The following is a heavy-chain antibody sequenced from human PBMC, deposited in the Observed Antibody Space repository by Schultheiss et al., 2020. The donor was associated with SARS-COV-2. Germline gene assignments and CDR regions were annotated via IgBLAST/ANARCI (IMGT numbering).Heavy chain of an antibody. J-gene: IGHJ3*02. D-gene: IGHD6-19*01. Sequence: SETLSLTCAVYGGSFSGYYWSWIRQPPGKGLEWIGEINHSGSTNYNPSLKSRVTISVDTSKNQFSLKLSSVTAADTAVYYCARVETCGQWLPGVACAFDIWGQGTMVTVSS. V-gene: IGHV4-34*01. CDR3: ARVETCGQWLPGVACAFDI. CDR1: GGSFSGYY. CDR2: INHSGST.